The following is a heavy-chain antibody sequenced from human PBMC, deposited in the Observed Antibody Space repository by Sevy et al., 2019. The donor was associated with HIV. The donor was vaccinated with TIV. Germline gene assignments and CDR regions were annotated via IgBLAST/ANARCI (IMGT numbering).Heavy chain of an antibody. CDR3: AKDLLEWVKTWGENYFDY. D-gene: IGHD3-3*01. CDR1: GFTFSSYA. V-gene: IGHV3-23*01. Sequence: GGSLRLSCAASGFTFSSYAMSWVRQAPGKGLEWVSAISGSGGSTYYADSVKGRFTISRDNSKNTLYLQMNSLRAEDTAVYYCAKDLLEWVKTWGENYFDYWGQGTLVTVSS. CDR2: ISGSGGST. J-gene: IGHJ4*02.